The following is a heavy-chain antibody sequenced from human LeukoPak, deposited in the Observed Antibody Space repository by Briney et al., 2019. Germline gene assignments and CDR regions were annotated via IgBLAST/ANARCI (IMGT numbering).Heavy chain of an antibody. CDR3: ARDRSSCGGMGV. D-gene: IGHD6-6*01. J-gene: IGHJ6*04. Sequence: SETLSLTCAVYGGSFSGYYWSWIRQPPGKGLEWIGEINHSGSTNYNPSLKSRVTISVDTSKNQFSLKLSSVTAADTAVYYCARDRSSCGGMGVWGERTPVTVFS. CDR1: GGSFSGYY. CDR2: INHSGST. V-gene: IGHV4-34*01.